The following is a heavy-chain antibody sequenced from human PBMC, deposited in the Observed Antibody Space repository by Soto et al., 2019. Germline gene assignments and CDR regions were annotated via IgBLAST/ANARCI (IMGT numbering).Heavy chain of an antibody. D-gene: IGHD3-10*01. CDR2: IYYSGST. CDR1: GGSISSGGYY. CDR3: ARVPTGGSFDY. V-gene: IGHV4-31*03. Sequence: SETLSLTCTVSGGSISSGGYYWSWIRQHPGKGLEWIGYIYYSGSTYYNPSLKSRVAISVDTSKNQFSLKLSSVTAADTAVYYCARVPTGGSFDYWGQGTLVTVSS. J-gene: IGHJ4*02.